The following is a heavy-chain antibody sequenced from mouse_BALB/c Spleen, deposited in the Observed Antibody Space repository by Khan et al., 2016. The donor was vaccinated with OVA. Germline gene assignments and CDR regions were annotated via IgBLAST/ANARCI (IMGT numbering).Heavy chain of an antibody. V-gene: IGHV1S81*02. Sequence: VQVVESGAELVKPGASVKLSCKASGYTFTSYYMYWVKQRPGQGLEWIGEINPSNGGTNVNEKFKSKATLTVDKSSSTAYMEVSSLTSEDSAVYYCTRGGYGSPFAYWGQGTLVTVSA. CDR1: GYTFTSYY. CDR2: INPSNGGT. D-gene: IGHD1-1*01. J-gene: IGHJ3*01. CDR3: TRGGYGSPFAY.